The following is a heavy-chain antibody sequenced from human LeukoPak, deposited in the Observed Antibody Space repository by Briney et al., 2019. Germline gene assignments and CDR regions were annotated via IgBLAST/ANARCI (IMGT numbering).Heavy chain of an antibody. D-gene: IGHD3-3*01. J-gene: IGHJ4*02. Sequence: GGSLRLSCAASGFTFSSYAMSWVRQAPGKGLEWVAVISYDGSNKYYADSVKGRFTISRDNSKNTLYLQMNSLRAEDTAVYYCAKLPSTYYDFWSGYYTGSPLDYWGQGTLVTVSS. CDR3: AKLPSTYYDFWSGYYTGSPLDY. V-gene: IGHV3-30*18. CDR1: GFTFSSYA. CDR2: ISYDGSNK.